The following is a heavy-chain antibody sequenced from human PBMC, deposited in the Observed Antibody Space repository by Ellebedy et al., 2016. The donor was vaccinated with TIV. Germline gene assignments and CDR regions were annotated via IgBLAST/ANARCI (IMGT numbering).Heavy chain of an antibody. CDR1: GFTFDDYA. CDR3: AKDMGVLVVTKGFDY. J-gene: IGHJ4*02. D-gene: IGHD3-22*01. V-gene: IGHV3-9*01. Sequence: GGSLRLSXAASGFTFDDYAMHWVRQVPGKGLEWVSGISWNSGSIGYADSVKGRFTISRDNAKNSLYLQMNSLRAEDTALYYCAKDMGVLVVTKGFDYWGQGTLVTVSS. CDR2: ISWNSGSI.